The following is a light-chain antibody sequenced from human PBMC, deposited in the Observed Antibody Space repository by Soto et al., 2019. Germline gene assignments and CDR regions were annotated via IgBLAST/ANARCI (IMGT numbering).Light chain of an antibody. CDR3: AAWDDSLKEGV. J-gene: IGLJ3*02. CDR2: SFN. CDR1: SSNIGSNT. Sequence: QSVLTQPPSASGTPGQRVTISCSGSSSNIGSNTVNWYQQLPGTAPKLLIYSFNQRPSGVPDRFSGSKSGTSASLAISGLQSEDEADHYCAAWDDSLKEGVFGGGTKLTV. V-gene: IGLV1-44*01.